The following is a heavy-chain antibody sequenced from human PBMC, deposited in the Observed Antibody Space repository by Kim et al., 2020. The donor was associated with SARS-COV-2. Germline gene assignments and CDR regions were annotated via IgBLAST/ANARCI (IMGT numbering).Heavy chain of an antibody. V-gene: IGHV3-15*01. Sequence: GGSLRLSCAASGFTFSNAWMSWVRQAPGKGLEWVGRIKSKTDGGTTDYAAPVKGRFTISRDDSKNTLYLQMNSLKTEDTAVYYCTIAAAGTKPFGYWGQGTLVTVSS. CDR3: TIAAAGTKPFGY. D-gene: IGHD6-13*01. CDR1: GFTFSNAW. CDR2: IKSKTDGGTT. J-gene: IGHJ4*02.